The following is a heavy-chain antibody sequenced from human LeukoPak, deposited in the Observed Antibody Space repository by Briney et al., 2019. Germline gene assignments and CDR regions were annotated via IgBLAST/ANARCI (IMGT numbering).Heavy chain of an antibody. Sequence: GGSLRLSCSASGCTFSSYAMHWVRQAPGKGLECVSAITGDGGRTYYADSVKGRFTISRDNSKNTLYLQMNSLRAEDTAVYYCVKDPFYGGNPLYYFDYWGQGTLVTVSS. V-gene: IGHV3-64D*06. D-gene: IGHD4-23*01. CDR3: VKDPFYGGNPLYYFDY. CDR1: GCTFSSYA. CDR2: ITGDGGRT. J-gene: IGHJ4*02.